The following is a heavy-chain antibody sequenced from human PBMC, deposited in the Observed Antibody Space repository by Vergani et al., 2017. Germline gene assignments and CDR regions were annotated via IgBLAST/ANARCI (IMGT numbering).Heavy chain of an antibody. CDR2: IYPGDSEV. Sequence: EKQLVQSGSETKKPGESLKISCQAFGYIFSNFWIGWVRQRPGRGLEWMGIIYPGDSEVKSNPTFRGQVIFSVDTSVNTAYLQWRSLQASDTATYFCASGGHGSENGGALQLWGQGTNITSLQ. D-gene: IGHD3-10*01. V-gene: IGHV5-51*01. J-gene: IGHJ3*01. CDR1: GYIFSNFW. CDR3: ASGGHGSENGGALQL.